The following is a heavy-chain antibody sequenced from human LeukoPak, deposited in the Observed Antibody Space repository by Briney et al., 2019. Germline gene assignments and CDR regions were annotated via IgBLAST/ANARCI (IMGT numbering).Heavy chain of an antibody. CDR2: INQDGSEQ. Sequence: PGGSLRLSCAASGFTFSSYWMSWVRQAPGKGLEWVANINQDGSEQYYVDSVKGRFTISRDNTKNSLYLQMNSLRAEDTAVYYCAREWLRFFDYWGQGTLVTVSS. CDR1: GFTFSSYW. CDR3: AREWLRFFDY. V-gene: IGHV3-7*01. D-gene: IGHD5-12*01. J-gene: IGHJ4*02.